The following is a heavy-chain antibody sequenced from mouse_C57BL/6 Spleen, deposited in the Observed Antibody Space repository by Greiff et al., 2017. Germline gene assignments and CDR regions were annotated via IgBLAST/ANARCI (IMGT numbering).Heavy chain of an antibody. CDR2: IDPNSGGT. Sequence: QVQLKPPGAELVKPGASVQLSCKASGYTFTRYWMHWVKQRPGRGLEWIGRIDPNSGGTKYNEKFKSKATLTVDKPSSTAYMQLSSRTSEESAVYYCARTGGNPYAMDYWGQGTSVTVAS. V-gene: IGHV1-72*01. CDR3: ARTGGNPYAMDY. D-gene: IGHD2-1*01. CDR1: GYTFTRYW. J-gene: IGHJ4*01.